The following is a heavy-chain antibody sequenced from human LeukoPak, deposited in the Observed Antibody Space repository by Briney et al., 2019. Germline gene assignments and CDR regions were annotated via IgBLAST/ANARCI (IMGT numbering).Heavy chain of an antibody. Sequence: GGSLRLSCAASGFTFSSYDMHWVRHATGKGLEWVSAICTAGDTYYPGSVKGRFTISRENAKNSLYLQMNSLRAGDTAVYYCARAVLRSGSYFFDYWGQGTLVTVSS. V-gene: IGHV3-13*01. CDR2: ICTAGDT. CDR1: GFTFSSYD. CDR3: ARAVLRSGSYFFDY. J-gene: IGHJ4*02. D-gene: IGHD1-26*01.